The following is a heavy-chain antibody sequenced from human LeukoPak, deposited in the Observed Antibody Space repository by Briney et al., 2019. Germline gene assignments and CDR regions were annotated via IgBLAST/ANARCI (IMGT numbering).Heavy chain of an antibody. D-gene: IGHD3-22*01. CDR3: ARDYYDSSGYFIFDC. V-gene: IGHV3-33*01. Sequence: GGSLRLSCTVSGFTFGDYAINWVRQAPGKGLEWVAVIWYDGSNKYYADSVKGRFTISRDNSKNTLYLQMNSLRAEDTAVYYCARDYYDSSGYFIFDCWGQGTLVTVSS. J-gene: IGHJ4*02. CDR2: IWYDGSNK. CDR1: GFTFGDYA.